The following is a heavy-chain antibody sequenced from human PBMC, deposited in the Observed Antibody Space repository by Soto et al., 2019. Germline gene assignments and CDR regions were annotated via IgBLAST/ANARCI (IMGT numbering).Heavy chain of an antibody. CDR1: GFTFSSYA. V-gene: IGHV3-23*01. CDR3: AKDMGYCSSTSCSHRSPYYGMDV. J-gene: IGHJ6*02. D-gene: IGHD2-2*01. CDR2: ISGSGGST. Sequence: PGGSLRLSCAASGFTFSSYAMSWVRQALGKGLEWVSAISGSGGSTYYADSVKGRFTISRDNSKDTLYLQMNSLRAEDTAVYYCAKDMGYCSSTSCSHRSPYYGMDVWGQGTTVTVSS.